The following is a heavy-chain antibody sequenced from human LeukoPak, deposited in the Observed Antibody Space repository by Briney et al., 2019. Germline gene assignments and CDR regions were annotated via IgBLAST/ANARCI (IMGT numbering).Heavy chain of an antibody. D-gene: IGHD3-16*02. Sequence: GGSLRLSCAASGFTFSSYSMNWVRQAPGKGLEWVSSISSSSSYIYYADSVKGRFTISRDNAKNSLYLQMNSLRAEDTAVYYCARDAKLRLGELSPLGYYYMDVWGKGTTVTVSS. V-gene: IGHV3-21*01. CDR3: ARDAKLRLGELSPLGYYYMDV. CDR1: GFTFSSYS. CDR2: ISSSSSYI. J-gene: IGHJ6*03.